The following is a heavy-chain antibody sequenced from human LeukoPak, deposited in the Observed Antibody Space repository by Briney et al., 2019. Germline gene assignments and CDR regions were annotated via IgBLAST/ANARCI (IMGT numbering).Heavy chain of an antibody. CDR3: ARGLMGSIAARRWFDP. Sequence: PSETLSLTCAVYGGSFSGYYWSWIRQPPGKGLEWIGEINHSGSTNYNPSLESRVTISVDTSKNQFSLKLSSVTAADTAVYYCARGLMGSIAARRWFDPWGQGTLVTVSS. J-gene: IGHJ5*02. CDR2: INHSGST. V-gene: IGHV4-34*01. D-gene: IGHD6-6*01. CDR1: GGSFSGYY.